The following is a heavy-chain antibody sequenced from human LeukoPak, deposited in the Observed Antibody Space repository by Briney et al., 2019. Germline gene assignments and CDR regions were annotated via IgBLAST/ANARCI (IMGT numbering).Heavy chain of an antibody. Sequence: PGGSLRLSCSASGFTFSSCAMHWVRQAPAKGLEYVSGINDNGGTKHYGDSVKGRLTIPRDNSKNTLYLQMSSLRAEDTAVYYCVKDLSGTYSFDYWGQGTLVTVSS. CDR2: INDNGGTK. D-gene: IGHD1-26*01. CDR3: VKDLSGTYSFDY. J-gene: IGHJ4*02. CDR1: GFTFSSCA. V-gene: IGHV3-64D*06.